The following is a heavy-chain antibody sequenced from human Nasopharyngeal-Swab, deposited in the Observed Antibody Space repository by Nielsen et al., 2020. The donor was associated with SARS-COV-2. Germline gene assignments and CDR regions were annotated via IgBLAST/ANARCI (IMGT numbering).Heavy chain of an antibody. D-gene: IGHD4-23*01. J-gene: IGHJ6*03. CDR2: IKQDGSEK. V-gene: IGHV3-7*01. Sequence: GESLKIPCAASGFTFSSYWMSWVRQAPGKGLEWVANIKQDGSEKYYVDSVKGRFTISRDNAKNSLYLQMNSLRAEDTAVYYCARALTTVVTYYYYYMDVWGKGTTVTVSS. CDR3: ARALTTVVTYYYYYMDV. CDR1: GFTFSSYW.